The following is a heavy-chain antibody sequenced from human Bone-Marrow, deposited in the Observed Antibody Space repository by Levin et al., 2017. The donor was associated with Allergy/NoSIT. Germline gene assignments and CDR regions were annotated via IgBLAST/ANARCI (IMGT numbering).Heavy chain of an antibody. CDR2: IYSGGST. J-gene: IGHJ4*02. Sequence: GESLKISCAASGFTVSSNYMSWVRQAPGKGLEWVSVIYSGGSTYYADSVKGRFTISRDNSKNTLYLQMNSLRAEDTAVYYCARAPCSGGSCYFDYWGQGTLVTVSS. CDR1: GFTVSSNY. D-gene: IGHD2-15*01. V-gene: IGHV3-53*01. CDR3: ARAPCSGGSCYFDY.